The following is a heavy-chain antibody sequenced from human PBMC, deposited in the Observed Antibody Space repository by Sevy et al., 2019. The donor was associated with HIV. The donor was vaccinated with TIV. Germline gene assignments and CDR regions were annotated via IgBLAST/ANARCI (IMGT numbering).Heavy chain of an antibody. V-gene: IGHV3-11*01. D-gene: IGHD3-22*01. Sequence: AGGSLRLSCAASGFTFSDYYMSWIRQAPGKGLEWVSYISSSGSTIYYADSVKGRFTISRDNAKNSLYLQMNSLRAEDTAVYYCARDSSGYYWDYYYGMDVWGQGTTVTVSS. CDR3: ARDSSGYYWDYYYGMDV. CDR1: GFTFSDYY. CDR2: ISSSGSTI. J-gene: IGHJ6*02.